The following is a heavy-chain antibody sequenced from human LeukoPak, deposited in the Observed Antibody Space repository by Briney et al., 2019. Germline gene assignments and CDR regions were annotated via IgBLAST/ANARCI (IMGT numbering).Heavy chain of an antibody. CDR3: AREVGAAGAFDI. CDR1: GGSFSGYY. D-gene: IGHD6-25*01. CDR2: INHSGST. J-gene: IGHJ3*02. V-gene: IGHV4-34*01. Sequence: NPSETLSLTCAVYGGSFSGYYWSWIRQPPGKGLEWIGEINHSGSTNYNPSLKSRVTISVDTSKNQFSLKLSSVTAADTAVYYCAREVGAAGAFDIWGQGTMVTVSS.